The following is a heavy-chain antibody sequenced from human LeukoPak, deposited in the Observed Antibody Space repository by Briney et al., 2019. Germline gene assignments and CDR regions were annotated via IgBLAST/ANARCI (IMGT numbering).Heavy chain of an antibody. Sequence: SETLSLTCTVSGGSISSYYWSWIRQPAGKGLEWIGRIYTSGSTNYNPSLKSRVTMSVDTSKNQFSLKLSSLTAADTAVYYCARDPSIAAAGTRPYYYYYMDVWGKGTTVTVSS. D-gene: IGHD6-13*01. CDR1: GGSISSYY. CDR2: IYTSGST. CDR3: ARDPSIAAAGTRPYYYYYMDV. J-gene: IGHJ6*03. V-gene: IGHV4-4*07.